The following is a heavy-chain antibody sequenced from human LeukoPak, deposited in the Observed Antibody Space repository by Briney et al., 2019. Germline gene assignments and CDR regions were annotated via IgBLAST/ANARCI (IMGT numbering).Heavy chain of an antibody. CDR1: GFTVSSNY. Sequence: GGSLRLSCAASGFTVSSNYMSWVRQAPGKGLEGVSVIYSGGSTYYADSVKGRFTISRDNSKNTLYLQMHSLRAEDTAVYYCARGLRSSGWSLFDYWGQGTLVTVSS. CDR3: ARGLRSSGWSLFDY. D-gene: IGHD6-19*01. J-gene: IGHJ4*02. CDR2: IYSGGST. V-gene: IGHV3-66*01.